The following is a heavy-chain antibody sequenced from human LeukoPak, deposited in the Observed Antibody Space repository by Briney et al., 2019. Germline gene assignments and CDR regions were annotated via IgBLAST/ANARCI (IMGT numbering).Heavy chain of an antibody. CDR3: AKETPNTGWFDP. D-gene: IGHD1-14*01. Sequence: ASVKVSCKASGHTFTTYYVHLVRQAPGQGLEWMGVINPSGDGTNYPQRFQGRVTLTRDTSTSTVYMELSSLRSEDTAIYYCAKETPNTGWFDPWGQGTLVTVSS. CDR1: GHTFTTYY. V-gene: IGHV1-46*01. J-gene: IGHJ5*02. CDR2: INPSGDGT.